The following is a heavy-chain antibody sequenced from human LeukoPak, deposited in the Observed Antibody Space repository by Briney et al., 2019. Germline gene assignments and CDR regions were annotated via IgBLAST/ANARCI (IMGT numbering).Heavy chain of an antibody. J-gene: IGHJ4*02. CDR3: ARDFHSSGYYHYFHY. CDR1: GYXFTSYG. CDR2: ISGYNGNT. Sequence: ASVKVSCKASGYXFTSYGISWVRQAPGQALEWMGWISGYNGNTNYAQKLQGRVTMTTDTSTSTAYMELRSLRSDDTAVYYCARDFHSSGYYHYFHYWGQGTLVTVSS. D-gene: IGHD3-22*01. V-gene: IGHV1-18*01.